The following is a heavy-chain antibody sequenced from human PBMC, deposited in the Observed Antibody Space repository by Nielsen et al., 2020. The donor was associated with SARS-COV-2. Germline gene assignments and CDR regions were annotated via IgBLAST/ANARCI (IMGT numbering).Heavy chain of an antibody. J-gene: IGHJ6*02. CDR3: ARERSREYGIDV. V-gene: IGHV1-46*01. CDR2: INPSGGRT. CDR1: GYTFTSYY. D-gene: IGHD1-26*01. Sequence: ASVKVSCKASGYTFTSYYIHWVRQAPGHGLEWMGVINPSGGRTTYAQKFQGRVTMTRDTSASTAYMELSSLRFEDTAVYYCARERSREYGIDVWGQGTTVTVSS.